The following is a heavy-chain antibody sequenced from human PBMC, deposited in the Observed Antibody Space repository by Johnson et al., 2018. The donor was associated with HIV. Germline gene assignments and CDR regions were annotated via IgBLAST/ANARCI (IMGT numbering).Heavy chain of an antibody. CDR1: GFTVSSNY. J-gene: IGHJ3*02. D-gene: IGHD3-16*02. V-gene: IGHV3-66*01. Sequence: MLLVESGGGLVQPGGSLRLSCAASGFTVSSNYMSWVRQAPGTGLEWVSVIYSGGSTYYADSVKGRFTISRDNSKNTLYLQMNSLRAEDTAVYYCARDLVSLEDAFDIWGQGTMVTVSS. CDR2: IYSGGST. CDR3: ARDLVSLEDAFDI.